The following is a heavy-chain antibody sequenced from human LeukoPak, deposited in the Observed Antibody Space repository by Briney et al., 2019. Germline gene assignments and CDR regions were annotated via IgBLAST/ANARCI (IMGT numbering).Heavy chain of an antibody. CDR1: GYTFTSYA. V-gene: IGHV7-4-1*02. J-gene: IGHJ5*01. CDR3: ARAYQRLGGLSFPDS. Sequence: ASVKVSCKASGYTFTSYAMNWVRQAPGQGLECLGWINTNTGNPTYAQGFTGRFVFSLDTSVSTAYLQISSLKAEDTGVYYCARAYQRLGGLSFPDSWGQGTLVTVCS. D-gene: IGHD3-16*02. CDR2: INTNTGNP.